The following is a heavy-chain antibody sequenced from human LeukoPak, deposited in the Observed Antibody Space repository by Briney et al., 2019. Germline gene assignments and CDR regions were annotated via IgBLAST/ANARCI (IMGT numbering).Heavy chain of an antibody. CDR2: INHSGST. V-gene: IGHV4-4*02. Sequence: SETLSLTCAVSGGSISSSNWWSWVRQPPGKGLEWIGEINHSGSTNYNPSLKSRVTISVDTSKNQFSLKLSSVTAADTAVYYCASDPMTLAVAGAWGQGTLVTVSS. CDR3: ASDPMTLAVAGA. D-gene: IGHD6-19*01. CDR1: GGSISSSNW. J-gene: IGHJ5*02.